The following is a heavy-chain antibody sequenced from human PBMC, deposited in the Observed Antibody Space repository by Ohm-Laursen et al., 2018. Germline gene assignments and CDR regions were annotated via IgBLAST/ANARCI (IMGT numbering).Heavy chain of an antibody. Sequence: SETLSLTCTVSGGSISSYYWSWIRQPPGKGLEWIGYIYYSGSTNYNPSLKSRVTISVDTSKNQFSLKLSSVTAADTAVYYCARRFQTDDYRSEGYYYYGMDVWGQGTRVTVSS. CDR1: GGSISSYY. D-gene: IGHD4-11*01. V-gene: IGHV4-59*08. CDR2: IYYSGST. CDR3: ARRFQTDDYRSEGYYYYGMDV. J-gene: IGHJ6*02.